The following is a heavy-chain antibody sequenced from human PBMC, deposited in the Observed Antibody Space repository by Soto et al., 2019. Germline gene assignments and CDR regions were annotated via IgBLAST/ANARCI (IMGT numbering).Heavy chain of an antibody. D-gene: IGHD5-12*01. J-gene: IGHJ6*03. CDR3: ARDKAYSGYDFYYMDV. CDR1: GGSISSYY. CDR2: IYYSGST. Sequence: SETLSLTCTVSGGSISSYYWSWIRQPPGKGLEWIGYIYYSGSTNYNPSLKSRVTISVDTSKNQFSLKLSSVTAADTAVYYCARDKAYSGYDFYYMDVWGKGTTVTVSS. V-gene: IGHV4-59*01.